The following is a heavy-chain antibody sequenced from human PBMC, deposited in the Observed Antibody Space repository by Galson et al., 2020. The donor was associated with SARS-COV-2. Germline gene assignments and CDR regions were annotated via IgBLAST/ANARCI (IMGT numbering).Heavy chain of an antibody. CDR1: GFSLDSGGVS. Sequence: SGPTLVKPTPTLTLTCTFSGFSLDSGGVSVGWIRQPPGKALEWITYIYWNDDKRYSPSLKSRLTVTKDTARNQVVLTRTNVAPVDTATYYWAGNTEWGHRVDDWGRGILVTVSS. CDR3: AGNTEWGHRVDD. D-gene: IGHD1-26*01. CDR2: IYWNDDK. J-gene: IGHJ4*01. V-gene: IGHV2-5*01.